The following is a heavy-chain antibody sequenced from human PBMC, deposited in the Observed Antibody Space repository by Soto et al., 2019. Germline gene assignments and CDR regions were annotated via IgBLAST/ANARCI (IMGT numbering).Heavy chain of an antibody. CDR3: ARPLWRDDYNWGYFDL. V-gene: IGHV3-30-3*01. Sequence: QVQLVESGGGVVQPGMSLRLSCAASGFTFSSYAMHWVRQAPGKGLEWVAVISYDGSNKYYADSVKGRFTISRDNSKNTLYLQMNSLRLEDTAVYYCARPLWRDDYNWGYFDLWGLGTLVTVSS. D-gene: IGHD4-4*01. J-gene: IGHJ2*01. CDR1: GFTFSSYA. CDR2: ISYDGSNK.